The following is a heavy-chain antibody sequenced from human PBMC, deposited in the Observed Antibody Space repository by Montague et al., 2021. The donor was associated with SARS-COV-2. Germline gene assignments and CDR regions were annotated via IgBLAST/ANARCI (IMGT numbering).Heavy chain of an antibody. J-gene: IGHJ6*02. CDR3: TSGREGNYNVMDV. CDR2: TYYRSKWYN. D-gene: IGHD1-1*01. Sequence: CAISGDSVSSNSATWNWVRHSPSRDVELLGRTYYRSKWYNDYAVXXRGRVTINPDTSKNQFSLQLNSVTPEDTAIYYCTSGREGNYNVMDVWGQGTTVTVSS. V-gene: IGHV6-1*01. CDR1: GDSVSSNSAT.